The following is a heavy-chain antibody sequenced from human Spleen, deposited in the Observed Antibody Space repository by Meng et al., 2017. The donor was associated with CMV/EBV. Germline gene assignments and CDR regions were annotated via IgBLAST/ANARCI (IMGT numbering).Heavy chain of an antibody. Sequence: GGSLRLSCAASGFTFSSYAMHWVRQAPGKGLEWVAVISYDGSNKYYADSVKGRFTISRDNSKNTLYLQMNSLRAEDTAVYYCARGRLRFLEWLFVGVWGQGTTVTVSS. J-gene: IGHJ6*02. V-gene: IGHV3-30*04. D-gene: IGHD3-3*01. CDR3: ARGRLRFLEWLFVGV. CDR1: GFTFSSYA. CDR2: ISYDGSNK.